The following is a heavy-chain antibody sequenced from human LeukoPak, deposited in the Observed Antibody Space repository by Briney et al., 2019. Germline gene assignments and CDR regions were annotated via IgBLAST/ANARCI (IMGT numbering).Heavy chain of an antibody. D-gene: IGHD3-22*01. CDR2: IKQDGSEK. V-gene: IGHV3-7*01. Sequence: GGSLRLSCAASGFTFSSYWMIWVRQAPGKGLEWVANIKQDGSEKYYVDSVKGRFTISRDNAKNSLYLQMNSLRAEDTAVYYCARVYFQYYYDSSGQNDYWGQGILVTVSS. J-gene: IGHJ4*02. CDR3: ARVYFQYYYDSSGQNDY. CDR1: GFTFSSYW.